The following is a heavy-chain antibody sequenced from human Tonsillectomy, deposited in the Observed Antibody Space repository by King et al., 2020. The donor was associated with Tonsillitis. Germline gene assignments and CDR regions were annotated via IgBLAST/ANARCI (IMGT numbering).Heavy chain of an antibody. J-gene: IGHJ4*02. V-gene: IGHV3-74*01. CDR2: VNGDGSSR. CDR3: AREETYSGSWGY. Sequence: VQLVESGGGLVQPGGSLRLSCEASGFTFSSYWMHWVRQAPGTGLVWVSRVNGDGSSRSYADSVKGRFTVSRDNAKNTLYLQMNSLRAEDTAVYYCAREETYSGSWGYWGQGTLVTVYS. D-gene: IGHD6-13*01. CDR1: GFTFSSYW.